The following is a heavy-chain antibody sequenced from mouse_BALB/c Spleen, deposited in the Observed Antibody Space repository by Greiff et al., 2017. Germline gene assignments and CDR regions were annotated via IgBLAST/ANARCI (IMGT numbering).Heavy chain of an antibody. D-gene: IGHD1-1*01. V-gene: IGHV5-6*01. CDR2: ISSGGSYT. J-gene: IGHJ1*01. Sequence: EVKLMESGGDLVKPGGSLKLSCAASGFTFSSYGISWVRQTPDKRLEWVATISSGGSYTYYPDSVKGRFTISRDNAKNTLYLQMSSLKSEDTAMYYCARLGGSSYWYFDVWGAGTTVTVSS. CDR3: ARLGGSSYWYFDV. CDR1: GFTFSSYG.